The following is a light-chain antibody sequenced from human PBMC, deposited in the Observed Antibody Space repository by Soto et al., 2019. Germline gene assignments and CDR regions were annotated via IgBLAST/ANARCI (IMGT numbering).Light chain of an antibody. V-gene: IGLV2-11*01. CDR3: CSYAGSYTHV. CDR1: SSDIGGYNY. CDR2: DVI. Sequence: QSALTQPRSVSGSPGQSVTISCTGTSSDIGGYNYVSWYQQHPGKAPKLMIYDVIKRPSGVPDRLSGSKSGNTASLTIYGLQAEDEADYYCCSYAGSYTHVFGTGTKVTVL. J-gene: IGLJ1*01.